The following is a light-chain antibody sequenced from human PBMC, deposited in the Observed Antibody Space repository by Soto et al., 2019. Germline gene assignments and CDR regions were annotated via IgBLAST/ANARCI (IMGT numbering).Light chain of an antibody. CDR3: SSYTSSSTLWV. CDR1: SSDVGGYNY. V-gene: IGLV2-14*01. CDR2: EVS. J-gene: IGLJ1*01. Sequence: QSALTQPASVSGSPGQSITISCTGTSSDVGGYNYVSWYQQDPGKAPKLMIYEVSNRPSGVSNRFSGSKSGNTASLTISGLQAEDEADYYCSSYTSSSTLWVFGTGTKLTVL.